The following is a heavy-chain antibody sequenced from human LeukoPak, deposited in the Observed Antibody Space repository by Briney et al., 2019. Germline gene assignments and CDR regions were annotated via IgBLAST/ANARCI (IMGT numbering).Heavy chain of an antibody. Sequence: SETLSLTCTVSGGSISSSSYSWGWIRQPPGKGLEWIGSIYYSGSTHYNPSLKSRVTISVDTSKNQFSLKLSSVTAADTAVYYCASGGYSSGWDDYWGQGTLVTVSS. CDR2: IYYSGST. CDR3: ASGGYSSGWDDY. V-gene: IGHV4-39*01. CDR1: GGSISSSSYS. J-gene: IGHJ4*02. D-gene: IGHD6-19*01.